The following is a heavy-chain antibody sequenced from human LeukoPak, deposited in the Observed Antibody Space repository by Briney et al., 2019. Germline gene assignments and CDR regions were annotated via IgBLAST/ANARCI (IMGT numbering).Heavy chain of an antibody. D-gene: IGHD5-18*01. Sequence: EGSLRLSCAASGFTFSSYAMSWVRQAPGKGLEWVSAISGSGGSTYYADSVKGRFTISRDNSKNTLYLQMNSLRAEDTAVYYCAKEFVLGGYSYGSVDYWGQGTLVTVSS. CDR1: GFTFSSYA. CDR2: ISGSGGST. V-gene: IGHV3-23*01. J-gene: IGHJ4*02. CDR3: AKEFVLGGYSYGSVDY.